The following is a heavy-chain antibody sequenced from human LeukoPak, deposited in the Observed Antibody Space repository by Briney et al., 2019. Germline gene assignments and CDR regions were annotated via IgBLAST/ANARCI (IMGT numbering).Heavy chain of an antibody. J-gene: IGHJ4*02. Sequence: GGSLRLSCAASGFTFSDYAMTWVRQDPGKGLEWVSSISSSSSYRYYADSVKGRFTISRDNAKNSLYLKMNSLRAEDTAVYYCARASAVAGTRHYWGQGTLVTVSS. CDR3: ARASAVAGTRHY. CDR2: ISSSSSYR. CDR1: GFTFSDYA. D-gene: IGHD6-19*01. V-gene: IGHV3-21*01.